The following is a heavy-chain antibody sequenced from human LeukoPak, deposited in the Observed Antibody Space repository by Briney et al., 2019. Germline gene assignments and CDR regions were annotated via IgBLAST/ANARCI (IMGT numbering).Heavy chain of an antibody. CDR3: ASARYYDSSGYFGY. D-gene: IGHD3-22*01. CDR2: IIPIFGTA. V-gene: IGHV1-69*05. CDR1: GGTFSSYA. Sequence: SVKVSRKASGGTFSSYAISWVRQAPGQGLEWMGRIIPIFGTANYAQKFQGRVTITTDESTSTAYMELSSLRSEDTAVYYCASARYYDSSGYFGYWGQGTLVTVS. J-gene: IGHJ4*02.